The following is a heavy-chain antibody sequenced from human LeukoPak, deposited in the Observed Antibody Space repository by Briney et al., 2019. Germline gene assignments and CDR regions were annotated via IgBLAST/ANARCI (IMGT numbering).Heavy chain of an antibody. CDR3: ARERYSGYE. V-gene: IGHV4-61*02. D-gene: IGHD5-12*01. CDR1: GGSISSGSYY. CDR2: IYTSGST. Sequence: SETLSLTCTVSGGSISSGSYYWSWIRQPAGKGLEWIGRIYTSGSTNYNPSLKSRVTISVDTSKNQFSLKLSSVTAADTAVYYCARERYSGYEWSQGTLVTVSS. J-gene: IGHJ4*02.